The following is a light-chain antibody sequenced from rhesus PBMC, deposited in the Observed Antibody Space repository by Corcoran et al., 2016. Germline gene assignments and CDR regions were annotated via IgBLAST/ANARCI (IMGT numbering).Light chain of an antibody. CDR2: AAS. Sequence: DIQMTQSPSSLSASVGDRVTITCRASQGISNYLAWYQQKSGETPKLLIYAASGLQSGIPSRFSGSGSLTDFTLTISSLQSEDFATYYCQHYYSTPRTFGQGTKVEIK. CDR1: QGISNY. J-gene: IGKJ1*01. CDR3: QHYYSTPRT. V-gene: IGKV1-25*02.